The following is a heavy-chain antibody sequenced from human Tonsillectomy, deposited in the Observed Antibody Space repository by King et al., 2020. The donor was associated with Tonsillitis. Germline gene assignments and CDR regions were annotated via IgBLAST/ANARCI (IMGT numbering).Heavy chain of an antibody. CDR3: ARGSEGYSSSWSYWFDP. CDR1: GYTFTSYY. Sequence: QLVQSGAEVKKPGASVKVSCKASGYTFTSYYMQWVRQAPGQGFEWMGIINPSDGSTNYAQKFQGRVTMTRDTSTSTVYMELSSLRSEDTAVYYCARGSEGYSSSWSYWFDPWGQGTLVTVSS. J-gene: IGHJ5*02. D-gene: IGHD6-13*01. CDR2: INPSDGST. V-gene: IGHV1-46*03.